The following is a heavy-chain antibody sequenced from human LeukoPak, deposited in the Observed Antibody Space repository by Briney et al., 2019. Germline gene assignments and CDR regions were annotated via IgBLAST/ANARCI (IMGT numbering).Heavy chain of an antibody. CDR2: ISSSSSTI. J-gene: IGHJ6*02. D-gene: IGHD3-22*01. CDR1: GFTFSSYS. Sequence: GGSLRLSCAASGFTFSSYSMNWVRQAPGKGLEWVSYISSSSSTIYYADSVKGRFTISRDNAKNSLYLQMNSLRAEDTAVYYCARGFDDSSGFYPYGMDVWGQGTTVTVSS. V-gene: IGHV3-48*04. CDR3: ARGFDDSSGFYPYGMDV.